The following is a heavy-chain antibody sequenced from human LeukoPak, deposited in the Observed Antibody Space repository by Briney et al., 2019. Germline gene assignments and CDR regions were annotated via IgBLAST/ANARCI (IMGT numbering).Heavy chain of an antibody. Sequence: SETLSLTCTVSGGSISSHYWSWIRQPPGKGPEWIGYIYYSGNTDYNPSLKSRVNMSVDTARNQFSLRLTSVTAADTAVYYCARGYPTNQFDYWGQGTLVTVSS. CDR1: GGSISSHY. J-gene: IGHJ4*02. V-gene: IGHV4-59*08. CDR3: ARGYPTNQFDY. D-gene: IGHD6-13*01. CDR2: IYYSGNT.